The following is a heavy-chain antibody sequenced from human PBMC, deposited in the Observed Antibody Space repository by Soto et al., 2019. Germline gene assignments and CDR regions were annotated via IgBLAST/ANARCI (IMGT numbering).Heavy chain of an antibody. CDR1: GGTFSSYA. D-gene: IGHD6-19*01. J-gene: IGHJ4*02. CDR3: ASSPSGTGLVREFDY. CDR2: VIPIFGTA. V-gene: IGHV1-69*06. Sequence: QVQLVQSGAEVKKPGSSVKVSCKASGGTFSSYAISWVRQAPGQGREWLGGVIPIFGTANYAQKFQGRVTITAEKSTRTAYMELSSLRSEDTAGYYCASSPSGTGLVREFDYWGQGNLVTVSS.